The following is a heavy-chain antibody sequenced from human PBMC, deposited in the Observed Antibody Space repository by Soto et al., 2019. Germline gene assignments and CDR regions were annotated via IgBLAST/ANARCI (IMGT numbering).Heavy chain of an antibody. V-gene: IGHV1-69*06. CDR3: ARVVPAAPPGKLYKP. D-gene: IGHD2-2*01. CDR2: IIPIFGTA. J-gene: IGHJ5*02. Sequence: GASVKVSCKASGGTFSSYAISWVRQAPGQGLEWMGGIIPIFGTANYAQKFQGRVTFTADKSTSTAFMELSSLRSEDTAVYYWARVVPAAPPGKLYKPSRQVTQVTVSS. CDR1: GGTFSSYA.